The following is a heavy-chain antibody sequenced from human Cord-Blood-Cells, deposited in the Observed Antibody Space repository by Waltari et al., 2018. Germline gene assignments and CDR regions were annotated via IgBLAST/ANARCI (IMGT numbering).Heavy chain of an antibody. CDR3: ARSISDFWSGYYFAFDI. J-gene: IGHJ3*02. Sequence: QVQLQQWGAGLLKPSETLSLTCAVYGRSFSGYYWSWLRQPPGKGLEWIGEINHSGSTNYNPSLKSRVTISVDTSKNQFSLKLSSVTAADTAVYYCARSISDFWSGYYFAFDIWGQGTMVTVSS. D-gene: IGHD3-3*01. V-gene: IGHV4-34*01. CDR2: INHSGST. CDR1: GRSFSGYY.